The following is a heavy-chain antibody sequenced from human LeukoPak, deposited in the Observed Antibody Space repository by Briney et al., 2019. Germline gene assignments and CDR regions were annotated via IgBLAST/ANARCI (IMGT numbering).Heavy chain of an antibody. J-gene: IGHJ6*02. CDR3: AGGPYCSGGTCSFYFYGLAV. CDR2: INHRGST. D-gene: IGHD2-15*01. CDR1: GGSFSGYS. Sequence: SETLSLTCGVHGGSFSGYSCNWIRQPPGKGLEWIGEINHRGSTNYNPSLKSRVTISEDTSKKQFSLKLTSVTAADTAIYYCAGGPYCSGGTCSFYFYGLAVWAQGPRSPSL. V-gene: IGHV4-34*01.